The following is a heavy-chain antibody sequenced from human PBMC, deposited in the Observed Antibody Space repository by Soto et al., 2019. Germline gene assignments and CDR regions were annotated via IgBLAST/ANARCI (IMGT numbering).Heavy chain of an antibody. V-gene: IGHV3-7*03. CDR3: VWTMTATGWVGT. D-gene: IGHD2-21*01. Sequence: PVGSLRLSCVSSASTFSSHWMTWVRQSPGKGLEWVANIKEDGSEKYYVDSVKGRFTISRDNDKKSLYLQMSSLRAEDTAVYYCVWTMTATGWVGTWGQGTLVNVS. CDR1: ASTFSSHW. CDR2: IKEDGSEK. J-gene: IGHJ5*02.